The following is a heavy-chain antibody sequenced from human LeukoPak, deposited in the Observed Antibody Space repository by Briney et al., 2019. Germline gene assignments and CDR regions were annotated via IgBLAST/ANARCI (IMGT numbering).Heavy chain of an antibody. CDR1: GFTFSDYW. CDR2: IKEDGSEK. J-gene: IGHJ4*02. V-gene: IGHV3-7*04. CDR3: TRAFSSWSDYFDY. D-gene: IGHD6-13*01. Sequence: SAGSLRLSCEASGFTFSDYWRSWVRQAPGKGLEWVAIIKEDGSEKFYVGSVKGRFTISRDNAKNSLYLQMDNLRAEDTAVYYCTRAFSSWSDYFDYWGQGTLVTVSS.